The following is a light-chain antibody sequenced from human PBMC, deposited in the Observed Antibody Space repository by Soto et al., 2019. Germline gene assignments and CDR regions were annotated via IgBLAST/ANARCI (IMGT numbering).Light chain of an antibody. CDR1: QSISSY. J-gene: IGKJ2*01. CDR3: QQSYSTPYT. Sequence: DIQMTQSPSSLSASVGGRVTITCRASQSISSYLNWYQQIPGKAPKLLMYAASSLQSGVPSRFSGSGSGTDFTLTISSLQPEDFATYYCQQSYSTPYTFGQGTKLEIK. V-gene: IGKV1-39*01. CDR2: AAS.